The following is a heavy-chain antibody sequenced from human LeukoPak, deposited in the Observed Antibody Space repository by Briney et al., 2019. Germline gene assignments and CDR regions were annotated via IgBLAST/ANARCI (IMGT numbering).Heavy chain of an antibody. J-gene: IGHJ4*02. Sequence: GGSLRLSCAASGFTVSSNYMSWVRQAPGKGLEWVSVIYSGGSTYYADSVKGRFTISRDNSKNTLYLQMNSLRAEDTAVYYCARGRRITIFGVVPDPNSDYWGQGTLVTVSS. CDR1: GFTVSSNY. CDR3: ARGRRITIFGVVPDPNSDY. V-gene: IGHV3-53*01. CDR2: IYSGGST. D-gene: IGHD3-3*01.